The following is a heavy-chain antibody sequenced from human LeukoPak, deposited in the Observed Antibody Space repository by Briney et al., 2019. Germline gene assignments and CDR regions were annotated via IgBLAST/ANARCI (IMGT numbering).Heavy chain of an antibody. CDR1: GYTFTSYG. V-gene: IGHV1-18*01. CDR2: ISAYNVNT. CDR3: ARAGASSWNNWFDP. Sequence: ASVKVACKASGYTFTSYGISCGRQAPGQGLEWMGWISAYNVNTNYAQKLQGRVTMTTDTSTSTAYMELRSLRSDDTAVYYCARAGASSWNNWFDPWGQGTAVTVSS. D-gene: IGHD6-13*01. J-gene: IGHJ5*02.